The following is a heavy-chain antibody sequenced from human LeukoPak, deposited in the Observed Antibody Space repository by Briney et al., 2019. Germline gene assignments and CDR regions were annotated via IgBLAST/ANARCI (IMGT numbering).Heavy chain of an antibody. Sequence: AGSLRLSCAASGFTVSSNYMSWVRQAPGMGLEWVSIIYSGGSTYYADSVKGRFTISRDNSKNTLYLQMNSLRDEDTAVYYCASGSSSDLYYYYGMDVWGQGTTVTVSS. J-gene: IGHJ6*02. D-gene: IGHD2-15*01. CDR2: IYSGGST. CDR1: GFTVSSNY. CDR3: ASGSSSDLYYYYGMDV. V-gene: IGHV3-53*01.